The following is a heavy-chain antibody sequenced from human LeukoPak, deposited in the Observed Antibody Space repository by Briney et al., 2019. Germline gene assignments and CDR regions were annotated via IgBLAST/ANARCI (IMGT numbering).Heavy chain of an antibody. Sequence: GGSLRLSCAASGFTFSSYSMNWVRQAPGKGLEWVSSISSSSSYIYYADSVKGRFTISRDNAKNSLYLQMNSLRAEDTAVYYCARGMIAAAGASNWFDPWGQGTLVTASS. J-gene: IGHJ5*02. CDR2: ISSSSSYI. CDR3: ARGMIAAAGASNWFDP. CDR1: GFTFSSYS. D-gene: IGHD6-13*01. V-gene: IGHV3-21*01.